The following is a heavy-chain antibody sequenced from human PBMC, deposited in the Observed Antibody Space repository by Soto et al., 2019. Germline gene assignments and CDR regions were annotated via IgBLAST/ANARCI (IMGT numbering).Heavy chain of an antibody. J-gene: IGHJ4*02. V-gene: IGHV3-21*01. CDR3: ARGKGCSGGSCYFDY. D-gene: IGHD2-15*01. Sequence: GSLRLSCAASGFTFSSYSMNWVRQAPGKGLEWVSSISSSSSYIYYADSVKGRFTISRDNAKNSLYLQMNSLRAEDTAVYYCARGKGCSGGSCYFDYWGQGTLVTVSS. CDR1: GFTFSSYS. CDR2: ISSSSSYI.